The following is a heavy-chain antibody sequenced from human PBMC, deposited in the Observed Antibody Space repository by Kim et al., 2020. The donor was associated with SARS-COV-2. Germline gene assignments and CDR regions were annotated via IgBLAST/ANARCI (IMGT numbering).Heavy chain of an antibody. D-gene: IGHD6-19*01. CDR2: INHGGST. Sequence: SETLSLTCDVLGGSFSGYYWSWIRQPPGKGLEWIGEINHGGSTNYNPSLKSRVTISVDTSKNQFSLKLSSVTAADTAVYFCTRGRGAGPNYYYYGMDVWG. CDR1: GGSFSGYY. CDR3: TRGRGAGPNYYYYGMDV. J-gene: IGHJ6*01. V-gene: IGHV4-34*01.